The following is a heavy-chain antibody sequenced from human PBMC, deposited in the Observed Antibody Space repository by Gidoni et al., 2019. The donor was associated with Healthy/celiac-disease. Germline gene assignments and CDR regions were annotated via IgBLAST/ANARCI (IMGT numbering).Heavy chain of an antibody. CDR3: ARDDGDTLVYDI. CDR1: GFTFSSYS. D-gene: IGHD5-18*01. Sequence: EVQLVESGGGLVSPGVSLRLSCAASGFTFSSYSMNWVSQAPGKGLEWVSAISSSSSYIYYADSVKGRFTISRENAKNSLYLKMNSLRAEDTAVYYCARDDGDTLVYDIWGQGTMVNVSS. V-gene: IGHV3-21*01. J-gene: IGHJ3*02. CDR2: ISSSSSYI.